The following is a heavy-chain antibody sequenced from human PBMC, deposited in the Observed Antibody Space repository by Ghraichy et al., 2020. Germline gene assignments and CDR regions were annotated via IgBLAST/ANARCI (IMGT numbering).Heavy chain of an antibody. CDR3: GRDISSWYFIGY. CDR2: INSDGSAT. CDR1: GFIFSDYY. V-gene: IGHV3-74*01. J-gene: IGHJ4*02. D-gene: IGHD6-13*01. Sequence: GGSLRLSCAASGFIFSDYYIHWVRQAPGKGLVWVSRINSDGSATDYADSVKGRFTISRDNAKNTLYMQMNRLRAEDTAVYYCGRDISSWYFIGYWGQGTLVTVSS.